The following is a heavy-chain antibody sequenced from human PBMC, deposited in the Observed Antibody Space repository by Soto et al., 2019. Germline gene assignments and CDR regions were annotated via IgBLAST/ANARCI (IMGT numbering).Heavy chain of an antibody. D-gene: IGHD3-9*01. V-gene: IGHV3-74*01. CDR1: GFTFSSYG. CDR2: INSDGSST. J-gene: IGHJ6*02. Sequence: GGSLRLSCAASGFTFSSYGMHWVRQAPGKGLVWVSRINSDGSSTSYADSVKGRFTISRDNAKNTLYLQMNSLRAEDTAVYYCARIISYDILTGPTPGQTYGMDVWGQGTTVTVSS. CDR3: ARIISYDILTGPTPGQTYGMDV.